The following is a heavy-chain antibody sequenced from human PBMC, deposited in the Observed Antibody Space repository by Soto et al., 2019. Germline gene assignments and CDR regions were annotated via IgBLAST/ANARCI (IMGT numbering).Heavy chain of an antibody. CDR1: GFTFSSYW. CDR2: IKQDGSEK. CDR3: ARRGALQYQYLYDDAFDI. J-gene: IGHJ3*02. V-gene: IGHV3-7*01. Sequence: GGSLRLSCAASGFTFSSYWMSWVRQAPGKGLEWVANIKQDGSEKYYVDSVKGRFTISRDNAKNSLYLQMNSLRAEDTAVYYCARRGALQYQYLYDDAFDIWGQGTMVTVSS. D-gene: IGHD2-2*01.